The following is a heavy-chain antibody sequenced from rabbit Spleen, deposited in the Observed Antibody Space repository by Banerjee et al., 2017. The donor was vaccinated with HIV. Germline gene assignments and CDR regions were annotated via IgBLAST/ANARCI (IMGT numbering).Heavy chain of an antibody. D-gene: IGHD1-1*01. CDR3: ARDLVAVIGWNFNL. Sequence: QEQLVESGGGLVQPTGSLTLTCKASGFSFGDRDVMCWVRQAPGKGLEWIACINAATGKPVYATWAKGRCTMSRASSATVTLQMTSLTTADTATYFCARDLVAVIGWNFNLWGPGTLVTVS. V-gene: IGHV1S45*01. CDR2: INAATGKP. J-gene: IGHJ4*01. CDR1: GFSFGDRDV.